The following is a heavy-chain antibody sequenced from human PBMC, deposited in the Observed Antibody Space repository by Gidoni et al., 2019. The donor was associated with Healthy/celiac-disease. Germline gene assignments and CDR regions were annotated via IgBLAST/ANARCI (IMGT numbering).Heavy chain of an antibody. Sequence: QVQLVESGGGVVQPGGSLRLSCAASGFTFSSYGMHWVRQAPGKGLEWVAFLRYDGSNKYYADSVKGRFTISRDNSKNTLYLQMNSLRAEDTAVYYCAKAANIVLMKADPDDYYMDVWGKGTTVTVSS. V-gene: IGHV3-30*02. D-gene: IGHD2-8*01. J-gene: IGHJ6*03. CDR2: LRYDGSNK. CDR3: AKAANIVLMKADPDDYYMDV. CDR1: GFTFSSYG.